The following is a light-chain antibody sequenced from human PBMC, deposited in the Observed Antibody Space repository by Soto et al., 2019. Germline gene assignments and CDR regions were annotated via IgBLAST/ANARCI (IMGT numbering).Light chain of an antibody. CDR3: VLFMGGGISV. J-gene: IGLJ2*01. CDR1: SGSVSTSYY. V-gene: IGLV8-61*01. CDR2: STN. Sequence: QAVVTQEPSFSVSPGGTVTLTCSLSSGSVSTSYYPSWYQQTPGQAPRTLIYSTNTRSSGVPDRFSGSILGNKAALTITGDQTDDESDYYCVLFMGGGISVFGGGTKLTVL.